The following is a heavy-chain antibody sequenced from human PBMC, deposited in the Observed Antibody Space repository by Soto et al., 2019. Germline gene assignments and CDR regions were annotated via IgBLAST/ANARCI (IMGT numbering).Heavy chain of an antibody. V-gene: IGHV3-11*01. Sequence: ESGGGLVKPGGSLRLSCAASGFTFSDYYMSWIRQAPGKGLEWVSYISSSGSTIYYADSVKGRFTISRDNAKNSLYLQMNSLRAEDTAVYYFASDQYYDILTEDYWGQGTLVTVSS. CDR2: ISSSGSTI. D-gene: IGHD3-9*01. CDR3: ASDQYYDILTEDY. CDR1: GFTFSDYY. J-gene: IGHJ4*02.